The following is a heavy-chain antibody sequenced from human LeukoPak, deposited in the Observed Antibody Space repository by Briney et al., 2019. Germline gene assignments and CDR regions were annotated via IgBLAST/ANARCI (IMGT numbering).Heavy chain of an antibody. J-gene: IGHJ6*02. V-gene: IGHV4-59*08. D-gene: IGHD3-3*01. CDR1: GGSISSYY. CDR3: ARLYYDFWSGSKYYYYGMDV. CDR2: IYYSGST. Sequence: SETLSLTCTVSGGSISSYYWSWLRQPPGKGLEWIGYIYYSGSTNYNPSLKSRVTISVDTSKNQFSLKLSSVTAADTAVYYCARLYYDFWSGSKYYYYGMDVWGQGTTVTVSS.